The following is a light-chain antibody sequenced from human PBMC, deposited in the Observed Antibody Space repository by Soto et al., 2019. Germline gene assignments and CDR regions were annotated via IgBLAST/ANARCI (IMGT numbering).Light chain of an antibody. CDR2: DVS. Sequence: QSALTQPRSVSGSPGQSVTISCTGTNSYIGNYNYVSWYQQHPGKAPKVMIYDVSKRPSGVPDRFSGSKSGNTASLTMSGLQDEDEADYYCCSYPGSHTWVFGGGTKVTVL. CDR3: CSYPGSHTWV. CDR1: NSYIGNYNY. J-gene: IGLJ3*02. V-gene: IGLV2-11*01.